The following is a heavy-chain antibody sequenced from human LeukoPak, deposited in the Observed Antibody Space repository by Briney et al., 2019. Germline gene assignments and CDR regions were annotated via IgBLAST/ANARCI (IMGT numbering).Heavy chain of an antibody. Sequence: SGTLSPTLPVYGWSFRGYYWSWIRQPPGKGLEGNGEINHSGSTNYNPSLKSRVTISVDTSKNQFSLKLSSVTAADTAVYYCARSKAYSSSWYGRNWFDPWGQGTLVTVSS. CDR1: GWSFRGYY. V-gene: IGHV4-34*01. D-gene: IGHD6-13*01. J-gene: IGHJ5*02. CDR3: ARSKAYSSSWYGRNWFDP. CDR2: INHSGST.